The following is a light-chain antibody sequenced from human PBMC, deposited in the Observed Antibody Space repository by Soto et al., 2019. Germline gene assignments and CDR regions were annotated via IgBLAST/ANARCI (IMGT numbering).Light chain of an antibody. CDR1: QSVSSY. CDR3: QQYNNWPPIT. J-gene: IGKJ5*01. Sequence: EIVLTQSPATLSLSPGARAPLSCRASQSVSSYLAWYQQQPGQAPRLLIYDASTRATGIPARFSGSGSGTEFTLTISSLQSEDFAVYYCQQYNNWPPITFGQGTRLEI. CDR2: DAS. V-gene: IGKV3-15*01.